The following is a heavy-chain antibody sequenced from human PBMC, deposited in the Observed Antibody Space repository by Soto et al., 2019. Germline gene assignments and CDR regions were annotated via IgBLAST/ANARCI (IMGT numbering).Heavy chain of an antibody. V-gene: IGHV4-61*01. CDR3: ARSPDSGDYVDY. D-gene: IGHD4-17*01. J-gene: IGHJ4*02. Sequence: QVQLQESGPRLVQPSETLSLTCSVSGGSVSRDSYYSSWIRQPPGAGLEWSGYIYFRGTTNYNPSLESRVTILVESSKNQFSQKLSSVTAADTAVYYCARSPDSGDYVDYWGQGTLVAVSS. CDR2: IYFRGTT. CDR1: GGSVSRDSYY.